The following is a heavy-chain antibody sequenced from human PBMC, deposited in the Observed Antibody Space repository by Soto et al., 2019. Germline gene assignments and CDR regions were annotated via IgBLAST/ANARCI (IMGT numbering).Heavy chain of an antibody. CDR2: IYYSGST. CDR3: ARVNTMVRGVMKAPLTRKYYYYGMDV. J-gene: IGHJ6*02. Sequence: SETLSLTCTVSGGSISSYYWSWIRQPPGKGLEWIGYIYYSGSTIYNPSLKSRVTISVDTSKNQFSLKLSSVTAADTAVYYCARVNTMVRGVMKAPLTRKYYYYGMDVWGQGTTVTVSS. V-gene: IGHV4-59*08. D-gene: IGHD3-10*01. CDR1: GGSISSYY.